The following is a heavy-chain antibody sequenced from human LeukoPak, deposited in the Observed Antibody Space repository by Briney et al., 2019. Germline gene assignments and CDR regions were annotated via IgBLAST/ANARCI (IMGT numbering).Heavy chain of an antibody. V-gene: IGHV1-69*02. CDR2: IIPILGIA. CDR3: SRHDSSGYSY. CDR1: GGTFSSYT. J-gene: IGHJ1*01. Sequence: SXKVSCKASGGTFSSYTISLVRQAPGQGLEWMGRIIPILGIANYAQKFQGRVTITADKSTSTAYMELSSLRSEDTAVYYCSRHDSSGYSYWGQGTLVTVSS. D-gene: IGHD3-22*01.